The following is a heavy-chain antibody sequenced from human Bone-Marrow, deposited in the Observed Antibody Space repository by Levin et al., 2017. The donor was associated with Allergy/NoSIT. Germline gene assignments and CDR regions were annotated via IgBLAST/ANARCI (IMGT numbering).Heavy chain of an antibody. Sequence: SETLSLTCTVSGGSISTYYWSWIRQPPEKRLEWIGYIYYSGSTKYNPSLKSRGTLLVDTAKHLFSLKLSPVTAADSAVYFCARAIPSGGNSYYYYYMDVWGTGTTVTVSS. D-gene: IGHD4-23*01. CDR3: ARAIPSGGNSYYYYYMDV. J-gene: IGHJ6*03. CDR2: IYYSGST. CDR1: GGSISTYY. V-gene: IGHV4-59*01.